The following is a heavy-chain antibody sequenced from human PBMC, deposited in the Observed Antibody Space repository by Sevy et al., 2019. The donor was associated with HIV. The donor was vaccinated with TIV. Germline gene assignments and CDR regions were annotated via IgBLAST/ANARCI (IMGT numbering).Heavy chain of an antibody. CDR3: APPSSGAIWYFDL. D-gene: IGHD3-10*01. CDR1: GYSFTNYW. V-gene: IGHV5-51*01. Sequence: GESLKISCKGSGYSFTNYWIAWVRQMPGKGLEWMGIIYPGDSDTRYNPSFQGQVTNSADKSINTAYLQWSSLKASDTAMSYCAPPSSGAIWYFDLWGRGTLVTVSS. CDR2: IYPGDSDT. J-gene: IGHJ2*01.